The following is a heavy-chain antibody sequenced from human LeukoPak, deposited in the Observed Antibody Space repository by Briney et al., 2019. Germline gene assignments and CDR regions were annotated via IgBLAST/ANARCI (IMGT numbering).Heavy chain of an antibody. Sequence: PGGSLRLSCAASGFTFSSYAMSWVRQAPGKGLEWVSAISGSGGSTYYADSVKGRFTISRDNSKNTLYLQMNSLRAEDTAVYYCAEAMVRGVITCFDYWGQGTLVTVSS. CDR2: ISGSGGST. CDR1: GFTFSSYA. CDR3: AEAMVRGVITCFDY. D-gene: IGHD3-10*01. V-gene: IGHV3-23*01. J-gene: IGHJ4*02.